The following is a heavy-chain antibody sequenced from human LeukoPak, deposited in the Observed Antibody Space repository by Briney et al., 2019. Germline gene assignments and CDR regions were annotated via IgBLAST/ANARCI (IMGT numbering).Heavy chain of an antibody. Sequence: SETLSLTCTVSGGSISSSSYYWGWIRQPPGKGLEWIGSIYYSGSTYYSPSLKSRVTMSLDTSKNQFSLNLRSVTPGDTAVYYCTRAALDGDYISDWGPGTLVTVSS. CDR2: IYYSGST. CDR1: GGSISSSSYY. D-gene: IGHD4-17*01. J-gene: IGHJ4*02. CDR3: TRAALDGDYISD. V-gene: IGHV4-39*07.